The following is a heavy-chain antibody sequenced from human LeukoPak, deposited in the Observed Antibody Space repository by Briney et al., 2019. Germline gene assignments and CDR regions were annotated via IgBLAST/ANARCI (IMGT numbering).Heavy chain of an antibody. V-gene: IGHV3-33*06. CDR1: GFTFSSYG. Sequence: GRSLRLSCAASGFTFSSYGMHWVRQAPGKGLEWVAVIWYDGSNKYYADSVKGRFTISRDNSKNTLYLQMNSLRAEDTAVYYCAKDQILEGFDYWGQGTLVTVSS. J-gene: IGHJ4*02. CDR3: AKDQILEGFDY. CDR2: IWYDGSNK.